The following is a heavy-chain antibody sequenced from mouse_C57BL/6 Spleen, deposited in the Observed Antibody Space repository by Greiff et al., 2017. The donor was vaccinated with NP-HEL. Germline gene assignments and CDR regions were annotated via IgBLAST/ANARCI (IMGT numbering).Heavy chain of an antibody. J-gene: IGHJ4*01. CDR3: ARGAAQATDYAMDY. D-gene: IGHD3-2*02. V-gene: IGHV1-81*01. CDR1: GYTFTSYG. CDR2: IYPRSGNP. Sequence: QVQLQQSGAELARPGASVKLSCKASGYTFTSYGISWVKQRTGQGLEWIGEIYPRSGNPYYNEKFKGKATLTADKSSSTAYMELRSLTSEDSAVYFCARGAAQATDYAMDYWGQGTSVTVSS.